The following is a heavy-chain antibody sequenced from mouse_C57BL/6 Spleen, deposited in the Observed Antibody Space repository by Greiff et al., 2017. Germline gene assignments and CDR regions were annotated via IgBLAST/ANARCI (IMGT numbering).Heavy chain of an antibody. J-gene: IGHJ4*01. D-gene: IGHD1-2*01. CDR2: INPYNGGT. V-gene: IGHV1-19*01. CDR1: GYTFTDSY. Sequence: EVQLQESGPVLVKPGASVKMSCKASGYTFTDSYMNWVKQSHGKSLEWIGVINPYNGGTSYNQKFTGKATLTVAKSTSKAYMELNSLTSEDTAVYYCARRTSYGRADARDYWGQGTSGTVSS. CDR3: ARRTSYGRADARDY.